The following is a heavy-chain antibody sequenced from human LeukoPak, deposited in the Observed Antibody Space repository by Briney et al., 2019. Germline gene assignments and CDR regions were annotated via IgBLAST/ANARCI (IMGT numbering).Heavy chain of an antibody. CDR3: AREGFATTVVTRMIDY. J-gene: IGHJ4*02. CDR2: ISYSGST. Sequence: PSETLSLTCAVSGGSIRSSSYYWAWIRQPPGKGLEWIGYISYSGSTNYNPSLKSRVTISVDTSKSQFSLELSSVTAADTAVYYCAREGFATTVVTRMIDYWGQGILVTVSS. D-gene: IGHD4-23*01. CDR1: GGSIRSSSYY. V-gene: IGHV4-61*01.